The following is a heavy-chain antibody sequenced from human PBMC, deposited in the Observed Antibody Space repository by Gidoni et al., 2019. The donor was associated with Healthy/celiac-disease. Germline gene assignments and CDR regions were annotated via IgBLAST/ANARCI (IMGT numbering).Heavy chain of an antibody. D-gene: IGHD1-1*01. CDR2: IDYSGST. V-gene: IGHV4-39*01. Sequence: LQLQESGPGLVKPSETLSLTCTVSGGSISSSSYYWGWIRQPPGKGLEWIGSIDYSGSTYYNPSLKSRVTISVDTSKNQFSLKLSSVTAADTAVYYCARHPEQPGGFDYWGQGTLVTVSS. CDR1: GGSISSSSYY. J-gene: IGHJ4*02. CDR3: ARHPEQPGGFDY.